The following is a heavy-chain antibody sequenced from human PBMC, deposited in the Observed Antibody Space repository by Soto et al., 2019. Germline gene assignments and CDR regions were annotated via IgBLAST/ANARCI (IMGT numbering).Heavy chain of an antibody. CDR1: GATFSSYA. CDR3: ARSRVLTYYLDY. V-gene: IGHV1-69*06. D-gene: IGHD3-10*01. CDR2: IIPIFGTA. Sequence: ASVKVSCKASGATFSSYAISWVRQAPGQGLEWMGGIIPIFGTANYAQKFQGRVTITADKSTSTAYMELSSLRSEDTAVYYCARSRVLTYYLDYSGQATLVTVSS. J-gene: IGHJ4*02.